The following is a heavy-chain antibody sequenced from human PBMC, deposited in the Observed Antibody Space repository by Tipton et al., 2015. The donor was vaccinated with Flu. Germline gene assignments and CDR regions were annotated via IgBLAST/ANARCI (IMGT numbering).Heavy chain of an antibody. CDR1: GDSISSGGHY. J-gene: IGHJ4*02. CDR3: ARKYCSGGSCYHFDY. V-gene: IGHV4-31*03. CDR2: IYSSGTT. Sequence: TLSLTCTVSGDSISSGGHYWSWIRQHPGKGLEWIGYIYSSGTTHYNPSLKSRVTISLDTPKNHFSLKLSSVTAADTAVYYCARKYCSGGSCYHFDYWGQGMLVTVSS. D-gene: IGHD2-15*01.